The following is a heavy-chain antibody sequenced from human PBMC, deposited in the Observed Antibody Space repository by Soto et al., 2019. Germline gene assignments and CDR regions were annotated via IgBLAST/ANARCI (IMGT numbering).Heavy chain of an antibody. CDR2: ISYDGSNK. CDR1: GFTFSSYA. CDR3: ARGDGDYDDSHWFYP. V-gene: IGHV3-30-3*01. Sequence: QVQLVESGGGVVQPGRSLRLSCAASGFTFSSYAMHWVRQAPGKGLEWVAVISYDGSNKYYADSVKGRFTISIDNSQNTLYLQMNSLRAEDTALYYCARGDGDYDDSHWFYPCGQGTLVTVSS. J-gene: IGHJ5*02. D-gene: IGHD4-17*01.